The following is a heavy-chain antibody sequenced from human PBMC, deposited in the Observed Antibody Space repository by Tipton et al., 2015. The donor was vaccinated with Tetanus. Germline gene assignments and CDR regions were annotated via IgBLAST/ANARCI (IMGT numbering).Heavy chain of an antibody. Sequence: QLVQSGAEVKKPGESLKISCQGSGYNFNLYWIAWVRQMPGKGLEYMGIIYPGDSDTRYSPSFQGQVTISADKSTSTAYLQWSRLKASDTAIYYCARRLGPYTGDHFWHFDLWGRGTLVTVSS. J-gene: IGHJ2*01. V-gene: IGHV5-51*01. CDR3: ARRLGPYTGDHFWHFDL. D-gene: IGHD7-27*01. CDR1: GYNFNLYW. CDR2: IYPGDSDT.